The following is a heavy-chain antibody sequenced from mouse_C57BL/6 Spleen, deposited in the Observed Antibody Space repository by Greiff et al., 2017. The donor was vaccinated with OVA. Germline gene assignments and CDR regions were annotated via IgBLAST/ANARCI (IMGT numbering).Heavy chain of an antibody. D-gene: IGHD2-4*01. V-gene: IGHV14-3*01. J-gene: IGHJ4*01. CDR3: ARDYDGGHYYAMDY. CDR1: GFNIKNTY. Sequence: VQLQQSVAELVRPGASVKLSCTASGFNIKNTYMHWVKQRPEQGLEWIGRIDPANGNTKYAPKFQGKATITADTSSNTAYLQLSSLTSKDTAIDYGARDYDGGHYYAMDYWGQGTSVTVSS. CDR2: IDPANGNT.